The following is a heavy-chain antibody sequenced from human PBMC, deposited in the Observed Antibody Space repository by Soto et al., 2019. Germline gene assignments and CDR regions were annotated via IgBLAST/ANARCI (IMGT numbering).Heavy chain of an antibody. J-gene: IGHJ4*02. V-gene: IGHV3-30*18. Sequence: QVQLVESGGGVVQPGRSLRLSCAASGFTFSSYGMYWVRQAPGKGLEWVARISYDGSDQFYGDSVKGRFTICRDNSKNLLYVQMNSLRGEDTAVYYCAKDTGADYWGQGTVVTVSA. CDR3: AKDTGADY. CDR2: ISYDGSDQ. CDR1: GFTFSSYG. D-gene: IGHD4-4*01.